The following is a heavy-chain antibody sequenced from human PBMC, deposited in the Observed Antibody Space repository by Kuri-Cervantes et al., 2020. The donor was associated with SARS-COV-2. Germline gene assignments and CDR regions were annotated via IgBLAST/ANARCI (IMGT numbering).Heavy chain of an antibody. Sequence: GGSLRLSCAASGFTFSSYAMSWVRQAPGKGLEWVSAISGSGGCTYSADSVKGRFTISRDNSKNTLYLQMNSLRAEDTAVYYCAKGGLSLSCPYWGQGTRVTVSS. CDR1: GFTFSSYA. V-gene: IGHV3-23*01. J-gene: IGHJ4*02. D-gene: IGHD2-2*01. CDR3: AKGGLSLSCPY. CDR2: ISGSGGCT.